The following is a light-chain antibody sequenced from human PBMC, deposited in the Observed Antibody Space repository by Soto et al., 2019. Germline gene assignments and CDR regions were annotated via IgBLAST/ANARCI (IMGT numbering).Light chain of an antibody. CDR1: QGISNS. V-gene: IGKV1-27*01. J-gene: IGKJ4*01. CDR2: AAS. Sequence: DIQMTQSPSSLSASVGDRITITCRASQGISNSLAWYQQKAGKVPKVLIYAASALQSGVPSRFSASGSGTDFTLSISSLQSEDVATYYCQQYNRAPLTFGGGTKVEIK. CDR3: QQYNRAPLT.